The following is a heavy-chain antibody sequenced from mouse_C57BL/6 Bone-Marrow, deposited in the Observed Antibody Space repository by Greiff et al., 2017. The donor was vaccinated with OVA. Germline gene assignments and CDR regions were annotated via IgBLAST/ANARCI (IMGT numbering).Heavy chain of an antibody. J-gene: IGHJ1*03. CDR1: GFNIKNTY. CDR3: ASRLLWLRRYWYFDV. Sequence: EVQLQQSVAELVRPGASVKLSCTASGFNIKNTYMHWVKQRPEQGLEWIGRIDPANGNTKYAPKFQGKATITADTSSNTAYLQLSSLTSEDTAIYYWASRLLWLRRYWYFDVWGTGTTVTVSS. CDR2: IDPANGNT. D-gene: IGHD2-2*01. V-gene: IGHV14-3*01.